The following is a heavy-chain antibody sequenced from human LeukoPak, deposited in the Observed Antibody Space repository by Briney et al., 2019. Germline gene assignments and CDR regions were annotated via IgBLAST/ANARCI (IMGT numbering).Heavy chain of an antibody. D-gene: IGHD3-3*01. CDR1: GYTFTSYG. CDR3: ARSDTAYDFWSGYYYYFDY. V-gene: IGHV1-18*01. J-gene: IGHJ4*02. CDR2: ISAYNGNT. Sequence: ASVKVSCKASGYTFTSYGISWVRQAPGQGLEWMGWISAYNGNTNYAQKFQGRVTMTRDTSISTDYMELSRLRSDDTAVYYCARSDTAYDFWSGYYYYFDYWGQGTLVTVSS.